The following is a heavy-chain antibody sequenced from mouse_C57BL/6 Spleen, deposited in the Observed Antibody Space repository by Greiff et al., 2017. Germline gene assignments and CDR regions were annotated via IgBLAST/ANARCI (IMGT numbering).Heavy chain of an antibody. Sequence: VQLQQSGTVLARPGASVKMSCKTSGYTFTSYWMHWVKQRPGQGLEWIGAIYPGNSDTSYNQKFKGKAKLTAVTSASTAYMELSSMTNEDSAVYYCTRSFITTVVASMDYWGQGTSVTVSS. D-gene: IGHD1-1*01. CDR1: GYTFTSYW. V-gene: IGHV1-5*01. CDR3: TRSFITTVVASMDY. J-gene: IGHJ4*01. CDR2: IYPGNSDT.